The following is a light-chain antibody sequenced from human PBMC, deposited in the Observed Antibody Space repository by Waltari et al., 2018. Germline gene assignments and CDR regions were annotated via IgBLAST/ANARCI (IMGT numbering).Light chain of an antibody. V-gene: IGKV1-33*01. CDR3: QQYHDLPT. J-gene: IGKJ5*01. CDR2: EAS. Sequence: GDKVTITCQATEDITNYLNWYQQKPGKAPKLLFYEASNLETGVPSRFSGSGSGTDFTVAISSLQPEDVATYYCQQYHDLPTFGQGTRLEIK. CDR1: EDITNY.